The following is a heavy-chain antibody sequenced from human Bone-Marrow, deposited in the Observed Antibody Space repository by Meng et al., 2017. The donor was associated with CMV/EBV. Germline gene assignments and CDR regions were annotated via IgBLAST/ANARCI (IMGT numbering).Heavy chain of an antibody. V-gene: IGHV1-18*01. CDR1: GYTFTSYG. Sequence: ASVKVSCKASGYTFTSYGISWVRQAPGQGLEWMGWISTYNGNTNYAQKHQGRVTMTTDTSTSTAHMELGNLRSDGTAVYYWARDWGWNCYQSSGYHLAGRYWGQGTLVTVSS. CDR2: ISTYNGNT. D-gene: IGHD3-22*01. J-gene: IGHJ4*02. CDR3: ARDWGWNCYQSSGYHLAGRY.